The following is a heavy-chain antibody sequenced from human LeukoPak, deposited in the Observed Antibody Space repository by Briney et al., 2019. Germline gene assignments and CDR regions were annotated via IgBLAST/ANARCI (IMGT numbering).Heavy chain of an antibody. J-gene: IGHJ4*02. Sequence: ASVKVSCKVSGYTLTELSMHWVRQAPGKGLEWMGGFDPEDGETIYAQKFQGRVTMTRDTSTSTVYMELSSLRSEDTAVYYCATNLIAVAGTFDYWGQGTLVTVSS. D-gene: IGHD6-19*01. V-gene: IGHV1-24*01. CDR2: FDPEDGET. CDR1: GYTLTELS. CDR3: ATNLIAVAGTFDY.